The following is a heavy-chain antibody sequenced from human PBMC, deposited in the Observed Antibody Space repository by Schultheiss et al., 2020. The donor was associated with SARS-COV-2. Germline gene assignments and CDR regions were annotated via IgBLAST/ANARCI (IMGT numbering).Heavy chain of an antibody. Sequence: GESLKISCAASGFTFDDYAMHWVRQAPGKGLEWVSAISGSGGSTYYADSVKGRFTISRDNAKNSLYLQMNSLRAEDTAVYYCARDASYYDFWSGYYYYYYYGMDVWGQGTTVTVSS. CDR1: GFTFDDYA. CDR2: ISGSGGST. J-gene: IGHJ6*02. V-gene: IGHV3-23*01. CDR3: ARDASYYDFWSGYYYYYYYGMDV. D-gene: IGHD3-3*01.